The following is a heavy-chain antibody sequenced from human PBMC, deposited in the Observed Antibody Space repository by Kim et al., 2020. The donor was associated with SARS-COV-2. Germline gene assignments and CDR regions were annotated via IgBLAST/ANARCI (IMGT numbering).Heavy chain of an antibody. D-gene: IGHD2-2*01. CDR1: GYTFTSYY. J-gene: IGHJ6*02. Sequence: ASVKVSCKASGYTFTSYYMHWVRQAPGQGLEWMGIINPSGGSTSYAQKFQGRVTMTRDTSTSTVYMELSSLRSEDTAVYYCARAYCSSTSCYFYYYYYYGMDVWGQGTTVTVSS. V-gene: IGHV1-46*01. CDR2: INPSGGST. CDR3: ARAYCSSTSCYFYYYYYYGMDV.